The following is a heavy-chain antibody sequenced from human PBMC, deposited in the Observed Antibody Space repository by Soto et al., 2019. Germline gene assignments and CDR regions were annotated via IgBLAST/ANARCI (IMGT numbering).Heavy chain of an antibody. CDR1: GYSFTGFW. CDR3: ARQIYDSDSGPNFQYYFDS. Sequence: GESLKISCEASGYSFTGFWIGWVRQMPGKGLEWMGIIYPDDSDTTYNPSFQGHVTISVDKAINTAYLQWNSLKASDTAMYYCARQIYDSDSGPNFQYYFDSWGQGTLVTVSS. CDR2: IYPDDSDT. D-gene: IGHD1-26*01. V-gene: IGHV5-51*01. J-gene: IGHJ4*02.